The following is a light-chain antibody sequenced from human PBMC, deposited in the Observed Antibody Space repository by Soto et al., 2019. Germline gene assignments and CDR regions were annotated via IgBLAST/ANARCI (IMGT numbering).Light chain of an antibody. CDR2: EVS. V-gene: IGLV2-14*01. CDR1: SGDVGGYNY. Sequence: QSALTQPASVSGSPGRSITISCTGTSGDVGGYNYVCWYQQRPGKAPKLMIYEVSNRPSGVSRRFSGSKSGNTASLTISGLQTEDEADYYCSSYTGGSTLYVFGTGTKVTVL. CDR3: SSYTGGSTLYV. J-gene: IGLJ1*01.